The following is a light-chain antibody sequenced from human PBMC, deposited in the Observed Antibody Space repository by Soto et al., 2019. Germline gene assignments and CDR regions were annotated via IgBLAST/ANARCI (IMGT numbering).Light chain of an antibody. CDR1: QSVSAN. CDR2: GSS. CDR3: QHYYNWPLT. V-gene: IGKV3-15*01. J-gene: IGKJ4*02. Sequence: EIVMTQSPATLSVSPGERATLSCRASQSVSANLAWYQHKPGQGPRLLIYGSSTRATGIPARFSGSGSGTEFTLTISSLESEDFAVYYCQHYYNWPLTFGGGTKVEIK.